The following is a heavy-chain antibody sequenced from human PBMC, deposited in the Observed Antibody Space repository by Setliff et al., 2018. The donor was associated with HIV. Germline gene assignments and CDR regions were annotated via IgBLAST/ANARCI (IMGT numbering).Heavy chain of an antibody. CDR1: GGSLSSGSHY. V-gene: IGHV4-61*09. D-gene: IGHD6-6*01. CDR2: FYTSGTT. CDR3: ARVSRGGSSPGWFDP. Sequence: LSLTCSVSGGSLSSGSHYCTWLRQAAGKGLEWIGHFYTSGTTNYNPSLESRVTISVDTSKNQFSLKLSSVTAADTAVYYCARVSRGGSSPGWFDPWGQGTLVTVSS. J-gene: IGHJ5*02.